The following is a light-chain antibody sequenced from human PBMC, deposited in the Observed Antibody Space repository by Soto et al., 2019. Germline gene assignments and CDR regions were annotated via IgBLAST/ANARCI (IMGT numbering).Light chain of an antibody. CDR3: QSYDSSLSAHYV. J-gene: IGLJ1*01. CDR1: SSNIGATYD. V-gene: IGLV1-40*01. Sequence: LTQPPSVSGAPGQRVTISCTGSSSNIGATYDVQWYQQLPGTAPKLLIYGNSNRPSGVPDRFSGSKSGTSASLAITGLQADDEADYYCQSYDSSLSAHYVFGTGTKVTVL. CDR2: GNS.